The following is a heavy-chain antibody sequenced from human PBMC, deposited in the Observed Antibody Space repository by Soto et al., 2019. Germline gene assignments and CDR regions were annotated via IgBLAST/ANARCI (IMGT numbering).Heavy chain of an antibody. CDR1: GYIFNRYV. CDR3: ARGRGWYDY. Sequence: QVQLVQSGAEVKKPGASVKVSCKASGYIFNRYVMHWVRQAPGQRPEWMGWIDAGNGKTKYSEKFQGRVTITRDTSASTAYIELTPLRSEDTAVYYCARGRGWYDYWGQGTQVIVSS. V-gene: IGHV1-3*01. CDR2: IDAGNGKT. D-gene: IGHD6-19*01. J-gene: IGHJ4*02.